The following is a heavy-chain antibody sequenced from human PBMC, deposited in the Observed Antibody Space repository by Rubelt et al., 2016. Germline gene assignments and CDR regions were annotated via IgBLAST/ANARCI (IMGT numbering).Heavy chain of an antibody. CDR1: GFTLSSYW. V-gene: IGHV3-33*08. Sequence: VQLVESGGGLVQPGGSLRLSCAASGFTLSSYWMHWVRQAPGKGLVWVAVIWYDGSNKYYADSVKGRFTISRDNSKNTLYLQMNSLRAEDTAVYYCARAWDVDFDYWGQGTLVTVSS. D-gene: IGHD1-26*01. CDR3: ARAWDVDFDY. J-gene: IGHJ4*02. CDR2: IWYDGSNK.